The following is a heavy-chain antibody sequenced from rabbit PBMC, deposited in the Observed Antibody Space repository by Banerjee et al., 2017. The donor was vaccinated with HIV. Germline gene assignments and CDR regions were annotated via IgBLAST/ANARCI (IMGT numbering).Heavy chain of an antibody. V-gene: IGHV1S40*01. CDR3: ARSSSSGYYIPLKL. D-gene: IGHD1-1*01. J-gene: IGHJ4*01. CDR1: GFSFSSSYY. CDR2: IDPDYGST. Sequence: QSLEESGGGLVQPEGSLTLTCTASGFSFSSSYYMSWVRQAPGKGLEWIGYIDPDYGSTDYASWVNGRFTISSHHAQNTLYLQLNSLTAADTATYFCARSSSSGYYIPLKLWGPGTLVTVS.